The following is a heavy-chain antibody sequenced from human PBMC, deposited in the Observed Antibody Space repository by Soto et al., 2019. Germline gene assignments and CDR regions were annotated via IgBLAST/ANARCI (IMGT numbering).Heavy chain of an antibody. CDR2: MYHSGST. D-gene: IGHD2-2*01. J-gene: IGHJ4*02. CDR3: ARVPDY. Sequence: PSETMCLTCTVSGGTISSSSDSWSWIRQPPGKGLEWIGYMYHSGSTYYNPSLKSRVTISIDRSKNQFSLKLSSVTAAGTAVYYCARVPDYWGQGILVTVSS. CDR1: GGTISSSSDS. V-gene: IGHV4-30-2*01.